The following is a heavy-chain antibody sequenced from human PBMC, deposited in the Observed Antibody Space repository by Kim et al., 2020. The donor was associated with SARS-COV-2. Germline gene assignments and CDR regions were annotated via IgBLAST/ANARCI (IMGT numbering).Heavy chain of an antibody. CDR2: FYYRGST. J-gene: IGHJ5*01. V-gene: IGHV4-39*07. CDR3: AREGYYGSGGYFNTGFDP. Sequence: SETLSLTCTVSGVSIDGSRYYWGWIRQPPGKGLERIGSFYYRGSTHYNTSLKSRVTISVDTSKNQFSLQLTSVTAADTAFYYCAREGYYGSGGYFNTGFDPWGKGILVTVSS. CDR1: GVSIDGSRYY. D-gene: IGHD3-10*01.